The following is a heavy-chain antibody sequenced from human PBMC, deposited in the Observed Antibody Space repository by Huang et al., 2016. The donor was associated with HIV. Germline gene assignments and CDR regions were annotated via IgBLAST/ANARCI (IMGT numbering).Heavy chain of an antibody. V-gene: IGHV1-69*01. CDR3: AREGYLGRAFDI. J-gene: IGHJ3*02. CDR2: IITIFGTT. CDR1: GDTFRTFT. Sequence: QLVQSGAAVKKPGSSVKVSCKASGDTFRTFTIGWVRQGPGQGLEWMGGIITIFGTTNYADNFQDRLTITAEEYTNTVYLDLRSLRSEDTAVYYCAREGYLGRAFDIWGQGTIVTVSS. D-gene: IGHD6-13*01.